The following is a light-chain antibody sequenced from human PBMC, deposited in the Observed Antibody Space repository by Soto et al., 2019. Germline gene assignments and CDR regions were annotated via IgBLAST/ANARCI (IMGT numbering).Light chain of an antibody. CDR3: MQGPHWPIT. CDR1: QSISSN. Sequence: EIVMTQSPATLSVSPGERATLSCRASQSISSNLACYQQKPGQAPRLLIYGASSRATGIPARFSGSGSGTDFALKISRVEAEDVGVYYSMQGPHWPITLGQGTRLEIK. V-gene: IGKV3D-15*01. J-gene: IGKJ5*01. CDR2: GAS.